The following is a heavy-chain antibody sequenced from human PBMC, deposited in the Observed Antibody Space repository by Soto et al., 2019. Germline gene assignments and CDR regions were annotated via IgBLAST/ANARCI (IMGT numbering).Heavy chain of an antibody. D-gene: IGHD7-27*01. J-gene: IGHJ6*02. Sequence: ASVKVSCKASGYTFTSYAMHWVRQAPGQRLEWMGWINAGNGNTKYSQKFQGRVTITRDTSASTAYMELSSLRSEDTAVYYCSLTPNLQYYYYYYGMDVWGQGTTVTVSS. CDR1: GYTFTSYA. V-gene: IGHV1-3*01. CDR2: INAGNGNT. CDR3: SLTPNLQYYYYYYGMDV.